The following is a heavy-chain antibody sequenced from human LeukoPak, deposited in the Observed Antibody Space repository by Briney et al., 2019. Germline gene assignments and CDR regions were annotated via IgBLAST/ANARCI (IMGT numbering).Heavy chain of an antibody. V-gene: IGHV3-11*01. Sequence: GGSLRLSCAASGFTFSDYYMSWIRQAPGKGLEWVSYISSSGRTIYYADSVKGRFTISRDNAKNSLYLQMNSLRADDTAVYYCARDPDTVTRLGYWGQGTLVTVSS. CDR1: GFTFSDYY. J-gene: IGHJ4*02. D-gene: IGHD4-17*01. CDR2: ISSSGRTI. CDR3: ARDPDTVTRLGY.